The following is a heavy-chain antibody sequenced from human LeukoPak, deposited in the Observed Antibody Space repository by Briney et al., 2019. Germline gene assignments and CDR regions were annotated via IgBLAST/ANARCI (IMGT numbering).Heavy chain of an antibody. J-gene: IGHJ5*02. CDR2: ISSSSSYI. CDR1: GFTFSSYS. V-gene: IGHV3-21*01. D-gene: IGHD3-22*01. Sequence: GVSLRLSCAASGFTFSSYSMNCVRHAPGKGLECGSSISSSSSYIYYPDSVKGRFTISRDNAKNALYLQMNSLRAEDTAVYYCARDYRREYYYDSSGYYISWGQGTLVTVSS. CDR3: ARDYRREYYYDSSGYYIS.